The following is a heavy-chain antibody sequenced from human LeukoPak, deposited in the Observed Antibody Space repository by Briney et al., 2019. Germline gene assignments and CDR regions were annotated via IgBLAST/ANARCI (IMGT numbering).Heavy chain of an antibody. CDR1: GGYISSSSYY. CDR3: ARAPGCLMRSSTSCPFDY. D-gene: IGHD2-2*01. Sequence: SETLSLTCTVSGGYISSSSYYWGWIRQPPGKGLEWIGSIYYSGSTYYNPSLKSRVTISVDTSKNQFSLKLSSVTAADTAVYYCARAPGCLMRSSTSCPFDYWGQGTLVTVSS. J-gene: IGHJ4*02. CDR2: IYYSGST. V-gene: IGHV4-39*01.